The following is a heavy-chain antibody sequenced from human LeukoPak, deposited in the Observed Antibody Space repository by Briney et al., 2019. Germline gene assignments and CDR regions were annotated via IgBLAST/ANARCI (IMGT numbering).Heavy chain of an antibody. CDR2: ISYRGSNK. D-gene: IGHD6-19*01. J-gene: IGHJ4*02. CDR3: GKDAHSSGWRGGVDS. V-gene: IGHV3-30*18. CDR1: GFTFNRYG. Sequence: PGRSLRLSCAAPGFTFNRYGMHWVRPAPRKGLEWVAGISYRGSNKYYADSVKGRFTNSRYNANNTLYLQVNSRRAEDTAVYYCGKDAHSSGWRGGVDSWGQGTLVTVSS.